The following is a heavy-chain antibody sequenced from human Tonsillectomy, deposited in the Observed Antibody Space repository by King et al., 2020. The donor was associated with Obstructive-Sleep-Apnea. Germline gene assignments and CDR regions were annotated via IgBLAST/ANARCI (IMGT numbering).Heavy chain of an antibody. CDR3: ARGDPYDSSGYTSPLFDY. Sequence: VQLQESGPGLVKPSGTLSLTCAVSGGSISSSNWWSWVRQPPGKGLEWIGEIYHSGSTNYNPSLKSRVTISVDKSKNQFSLKLSSLTAADTAVYYCARGDPYDSSGYTSPLFDYWGQGTLVTVSS. CDR1: GGSISSSNW. V-gene: IGHV4-4*02. CDR2: IYHSGST. J-gene: IGHJ4*02. D-gene: IGHD3-22*01.